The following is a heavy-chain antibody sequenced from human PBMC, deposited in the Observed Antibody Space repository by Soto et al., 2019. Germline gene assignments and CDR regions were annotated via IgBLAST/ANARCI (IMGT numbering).Heavy chain of an antibody. J-gene: IGHJ6*03. CDR1: GFTFSSYA. V-gene: IGHV3-23*01. CDR2: ISGSGDTT. CDR3: AKDGGVSSWKYCSGGSCYYYYMDV. D-gene: IGHD2-15*01. Sequence: EVQLLESGGGLVQPGGSLRLSCAASGFTFSSYAMSWVRQAPGKGLEWVSAISGSGDTTYYADSVKGRFSISRDNSKNTLYLQMSSLGAEDTAVYYCAKDGGVSSWKYCSGGSCYYYYMDVWGKGTTVTVSS.